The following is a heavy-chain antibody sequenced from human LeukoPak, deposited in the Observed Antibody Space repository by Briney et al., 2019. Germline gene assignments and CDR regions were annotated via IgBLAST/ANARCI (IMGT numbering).Heavy chain of an antibody. J-gene: IGHJ6*04. CDR2: IYHSGST. D-gene: IGHD3-10*01. V-gene: IGHV4-38-2*02. CDR1: GYSISSGYY. Sequence: SETLSLTCAVSGYSISSGYYWGWIRQPPGKGLEWIGSIYHSGSTYHNPSLKSRVTISIDTSKNQFSLKLSSVTAADTAVYYCARDDMVRGVIIYYYGMDVWGKGTTVTVSS. CDR3: ARDDMVRGVIIYYYGMDV.